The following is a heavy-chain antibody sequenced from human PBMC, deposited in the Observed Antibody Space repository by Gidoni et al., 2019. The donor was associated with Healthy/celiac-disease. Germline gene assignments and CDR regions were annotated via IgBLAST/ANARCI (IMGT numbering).Heavy chain of an antibody. D-gene: IGHD3-10*01. J-gene: IGHJ5*02. V-gene: IGHV4-39*01. Sequence: QLQLQESGPGLVKPSETLSLTCTVPGGSISSSSYYWCWNRQPPGKGLEWIGSIYYSGSTSYNPSLKSRVTISLDTSKNQFSLKLSSVTAADTAVYYCARSYYYGSGSYSDCWFDPWGQGTLVTVSS. CDR3: ARSYYYGSGSYSDCWFDP. CDR2: IYYSGST. CDR1: GGSISSSSYY.